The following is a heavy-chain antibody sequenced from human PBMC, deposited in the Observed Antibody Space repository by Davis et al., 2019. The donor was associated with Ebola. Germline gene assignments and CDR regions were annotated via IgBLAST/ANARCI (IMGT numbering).Heavy chain of an antibody. CDR1: GDGYY. CDR3: ARRTIFSTFDI. J-gene: IGHJ3*02. Sequence: MPSETLSLTCIVSGDGYYWSWIRQPPGKGLEWIGYIYYSGGTYYNPSLKSRVTMSVGTSKNQFSLKLSSVTAADTAVYYCARRTIFSTFDIWGQGTMVTVSS. D-gene: IGHD3-3*01. V-gene: IGHV4-59*04. CDR2: IYYSGGT.